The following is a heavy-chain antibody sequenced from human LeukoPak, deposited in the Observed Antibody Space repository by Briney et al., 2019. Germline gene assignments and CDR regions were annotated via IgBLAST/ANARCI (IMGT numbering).Heavy chain of an antibody. CDR3: TTEDLRNS. V-gene: IGHV3-15*01. D-gene: IGHD5-12*01. J-gene: IGHJ4*02. CDR2: IKSKTDGGTT. CDR1: GFPFNNAW. Sequence: PGGSLRLSCAASGFPFNNAWMSWLRQGPGKGLEWVGRIKSKTDGGTTDYAAPVKGRFTISRDDSKNTVFLQMDSLKTEDTAVYYCTTEDLRNSWGQGTLVTVSS.